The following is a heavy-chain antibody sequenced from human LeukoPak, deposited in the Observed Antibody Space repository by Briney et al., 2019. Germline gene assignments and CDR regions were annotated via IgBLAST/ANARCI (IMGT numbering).Heavy chain of an antibody. D-gene: IGHD5-12*01. J-gene: IGHJ4*02. Sequence: PSETLSLTCTVSGYSISSGFYWSWIRQPPGKGLEWIGEINHSGSTNYNPSLKSRVTISVDTSKNQFSLKLSSVTAADTAVYYCARVLVRSYVDIAPRYYFDYWGQGTLVTVSS. V-gene: IGHV4-38-2*02. CDR3: ARVLVRSYVDIAPRYYFDY. CDR1: GYSISSGFY. CDR2: INHSGST.